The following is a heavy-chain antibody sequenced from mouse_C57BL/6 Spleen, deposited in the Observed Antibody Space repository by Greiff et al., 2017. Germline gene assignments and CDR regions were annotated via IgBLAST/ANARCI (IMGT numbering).Heavy chain of an antibody. J-gene: IGHJ4*01. Sequence: QVQLKQSGAELVRPGASVTLSCKASGYTFTDYEMHWVKQTPVHGLEWIGAIDPETGGTAYNQKFKGKAILTADKSSSTAYRELRSLTSENSAVYYGTGDYYGKHCYIDDWGKGTSVTVSS. CDR1: GYTFTDYE. CDR2: IDPETGGT. CDR3: TGDYYGKHCYIDD. D-gene: IGHD1-1*01. V-gene: IGHV1-15*01.